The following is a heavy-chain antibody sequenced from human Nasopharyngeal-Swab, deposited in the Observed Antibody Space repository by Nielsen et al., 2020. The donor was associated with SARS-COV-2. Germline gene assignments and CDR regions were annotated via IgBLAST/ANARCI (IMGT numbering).Heavy chain of an antibody. CDR2: IDTDGAIT. D-gene: IGHD7-27*01. J-gene: IGHJ4*02. V-gene: IGHV3-74*01. CDR1: GFSFRTYW. CDR3: ARENWGKLDY. Sequence: GGSLRLSCAASGFSFRTYWMHWVRQSPGKGLLWVSRIDTDGAITNYADSVKGRFTISRDNAKNSLYLQMNSLRADDTAVYYCARENWGKLDYWGQGALVTVSS.